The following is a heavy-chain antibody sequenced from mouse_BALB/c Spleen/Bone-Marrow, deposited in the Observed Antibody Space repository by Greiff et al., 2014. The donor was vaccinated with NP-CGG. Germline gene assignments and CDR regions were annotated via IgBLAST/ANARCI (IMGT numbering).Heavy chain of an antibody. D-gene: IGHD4-1*01. CDR2: IDPANGNT. Sequence: VQLQQSGAELVKPGASVKLSCTASGFNIKDTYMHWVKQRSEQGLEWIRRIDPANGNTKYDPKFQGKATITADTSSNTAYLQLSSLTSEDTAVYYCARWGKLGRGYFDVWGAGTTVTVSS. CDR1: GFNIKDTY. J-gene: IGHJ1*01. CDR3: ARWGKLGRGYFDV. V-gene: IGHV14-3*02.